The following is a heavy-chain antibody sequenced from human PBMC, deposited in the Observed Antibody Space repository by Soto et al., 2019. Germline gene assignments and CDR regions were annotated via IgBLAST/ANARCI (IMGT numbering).Heavy chain of an antibody. CDR1: GFSLSTSGMR. J-gene: IGHJ3*02. Sequence: SGPTLVNPTQTLTLTCTFSGFSLSTSGMRVSWIRQPPGKALEWLARIDWDDDKFYSTSLKTRLTISKDTSKNQVVLTMTNMDPLDTATYYCARTAYYYDSSGTDAFDIWGQGTMVTVSS. D-gene: IGHD3-22*01. V-gene: IGHV2-70*04. CDR2: IDWDDDK. CDR3: ARTAYYYDSSGTDAFDI.